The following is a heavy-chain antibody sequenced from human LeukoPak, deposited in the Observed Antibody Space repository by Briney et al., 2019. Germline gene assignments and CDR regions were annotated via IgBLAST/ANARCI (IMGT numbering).Heavy chain of an antibody. D-gene: IGHD3/OR15-3a*01. CDR3: ARQTGSGLFILP. CDR2: IYTSGST. V-gene: IGHV4-61*02. Sequence: SETLSLTCTVSGGSISSGSYYWSWIRQPAGKGLEWIGRIYTSGSTTYNSSLKSRVTISLDTSKNQFSLRLTSVTAADTAVYYCARQTGSGLFILPGGQGTLVTVSS. CDR1: GGSISSGSYY. J-gene: IGHJ4*02.